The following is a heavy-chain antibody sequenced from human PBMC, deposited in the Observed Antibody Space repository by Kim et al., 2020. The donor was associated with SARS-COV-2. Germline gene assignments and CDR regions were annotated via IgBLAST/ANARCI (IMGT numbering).Heavy chain of an antibody. Sequence: GGSLRLSCAASGFTFSSYGMHWVRQAPGKGLEWVAVIWYDGSIKYYADSVKGRFTISRDNSKNTLYLQMNSLRAEDTAVYYCARGELYYSESSGDYYWSYAFDIWGQGTMVTVSS. J-gene: IGHJ3*02. V-gene: IGHV3-33*01. D-gene: IGHD3-22*01. CDR2: IWYDGSIK. CDR3: ARGELYYSESSGDYYWSYAFDI. CDR1: GFTFSSYG.